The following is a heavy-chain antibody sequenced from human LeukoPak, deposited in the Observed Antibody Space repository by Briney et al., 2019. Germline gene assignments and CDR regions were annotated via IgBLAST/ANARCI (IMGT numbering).Heavy chain of an antibody. J-gene: IGHJ4*02. CDR3: ARSWRIVAATPPTDY. V-gene: IGHV3-7*01. D-gene: IGHD1-26*01. Sequence: GGSLRLSCAVPRYTFSEYWMTWGRQTPGKGLGWVASLNQNGRETYYRNSVKGRFTISRDNAKNLLYLKMSSLRVEDTAIYYCARSWRIVAATPPTDYWGQGTLVTVSS. CDR2: LNQNGRET. CDR1: RYTFSEYW.